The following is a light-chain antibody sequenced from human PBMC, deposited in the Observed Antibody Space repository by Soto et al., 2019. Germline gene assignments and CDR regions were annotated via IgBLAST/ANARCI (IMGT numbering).Light chain of an antibody. J-gene: IGKJ3*01. CDR3: QQYNNWPPFT. CDR2: GAS. CDR1: QSGSSS. V-gene: IGKV3-15*01. Sequence: EIVMTQYPATLSVSPGESVTISCRASQSGSSSLAWYQQKPGQAPRLLIYGASTKATGIPARFSGSGSGTEFTLTISSLQSEDFAVYYCQQYNNWPPFTFGPGNKVDI.